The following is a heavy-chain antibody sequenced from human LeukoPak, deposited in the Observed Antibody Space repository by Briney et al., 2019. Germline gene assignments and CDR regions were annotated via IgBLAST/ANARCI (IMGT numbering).Heavy chain of an antibody. Sequence: PGGSLRLSCAASGFTVSSNYMSWVRQAPGKGLEWVSYISSSGSTRYYADSVKGRFTISRDNSKNTLYLEMNSLRAEDTAVYYCAKDIGSYYDYWGQGILVTVSS. V-gene: IGHV3-48*01. CDR2: ISSSGSTR. CDR3: AKDIGSYYDY. CDR1: GFTVSSNY. J-gene: IGHJ4*02. D-gene: IGHD3-10*01.